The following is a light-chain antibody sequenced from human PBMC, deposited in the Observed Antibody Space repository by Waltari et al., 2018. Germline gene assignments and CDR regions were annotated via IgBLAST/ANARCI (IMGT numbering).Light chain of an antibody. CDR3: AAWDDTLNGPV. J-gene: IGLJ3*02. Sequence: QSVLTQAPSASVTPGQRVTISCSGTISNIGDNPVSWYQQFPGTAPKLLIYNDDRRPSGVPDRFFGSKSGTSASLAISGLQSAEVATYFCAAWDDTLNGPVFGGGTKLTVL. CDR2: NDD. CDR1: ISNIGDNP. V-gene: IGLV1-44*01.